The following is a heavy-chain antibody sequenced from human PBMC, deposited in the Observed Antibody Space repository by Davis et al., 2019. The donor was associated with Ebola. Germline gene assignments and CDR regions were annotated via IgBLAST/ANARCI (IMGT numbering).Heavy chain of an antibody. CDR3: AREAYYYDSTGYYYDIPDLFDY. V-gene: IGHV3-7*01. CDR2: IKQDGSGK. D-gene: IGHD3-22*01. J-gene: IGHJ4*02. Sequence: GESLKISCAASGFTFSKYWMNWVRQAPGKGLEWVANIKQDGSGKYYVDSVKGRFTISRDDAKNSLYLQMNSLRAEDTAVYYCAREAYYYDSTGYYYDIPDLFDYWGQGTLVTVSS. CDR1: GFTFSKYW.